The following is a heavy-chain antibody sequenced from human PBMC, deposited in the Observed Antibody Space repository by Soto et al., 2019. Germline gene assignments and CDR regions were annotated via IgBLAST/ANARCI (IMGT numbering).Heavy chain of an antibody. V-gene: IGHV3-53*02. CDR1: GFSVSSNY. CDR3: VSLDYYYYGMDV. CDR2: IYSGGNT. J-gene: IGHJ6*02. Sequence: EVQLVETGGGLIQPGGSLRLSCAASGFSVSSNYMSWVRQAPGKGLEWVSVIYSGGNTYYADSVQGRFTISRDSSKNTLYLQMNSLRAEDTAVYYCVSLDYYYYGMDVWGQGTTVTVSS.